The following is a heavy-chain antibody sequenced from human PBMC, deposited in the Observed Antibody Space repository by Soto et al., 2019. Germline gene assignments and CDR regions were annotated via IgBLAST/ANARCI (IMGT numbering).Heavy chain of an antibody. CDR1: GFTFSSYS. J-gene: IGHJ3*02. V-gene: IGHV3-21*01. CDR2: ISSSSSYI. CDR3: ARVTYCGGDCYHDAFDI. D-gene: IGHD2-21*02. Sequence: GGSLRLSCAASGFTFSSYSMNWVRQAPGKGLEWVSSISSSSSYIYYADSVKGRFTISRDNAKNSLYLQMNSLRAEDTAVYYCARVTYCGGDCYHDAFDILGQGTMVTVSS.